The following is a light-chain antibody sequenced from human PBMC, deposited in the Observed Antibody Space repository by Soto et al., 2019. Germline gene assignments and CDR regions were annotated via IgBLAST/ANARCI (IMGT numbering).Light chain of an antibody. J-gene: IGKJ1*01. V-gene: IGKV1-5*01. Sequence: DIQMTQSPSTLSASVGDRVTITCRASQGISRWLAWYKQKPGRAPKLLIYEASILESGVPSRFSSSGSWTEFTLAISSLQPSDFVTYYFQQSNSKSWTFGQWTRLEIK. CDR3: QQSNSKSWT. CDR2: EAS. CDR1: QGISRW.